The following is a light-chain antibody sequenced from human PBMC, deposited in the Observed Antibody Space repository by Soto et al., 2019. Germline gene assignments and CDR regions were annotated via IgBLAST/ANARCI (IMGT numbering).Light chain of an antibody. J-gene: IGLJ3*02. CDR1: SYDVGRYNY. CDR2: EVS. Sequence: QSVLTQPASVSESPGQSITISCTGTSYDVGRYNYVSWYQQHPGKAPKLMIYEVSNRPSGVSNRFSGSKFGNTASLTISGLQAEDEAHYYCSSFTSATTWVFGGGTKVTVL. CDR3: SSFTSATTWV. V-gene: IGLV2-14*01.